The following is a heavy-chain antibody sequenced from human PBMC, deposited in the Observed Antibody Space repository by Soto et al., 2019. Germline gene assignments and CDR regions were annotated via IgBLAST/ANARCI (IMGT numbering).Heavy chain of an antibody. CDR1: GYTLTELS. CDR2: FDPEDGET. D-gene: IGHD2-15*01. Sequence: GASVKVSCKVSGYTLTELSMHWVRQAPGKGLEWMGGFDPEDGETIYAQKFQGRVTMTEDTSTDTAYMELSSLRSEDTAVYYCATDRGYCSGGSCYGPREFDYWGQGTLVTVSS. CDR3: ATDRGYCSGGSCYGPREFDY. J-gene: IGHJ4*02. V-gene: IGHV1-24*01.